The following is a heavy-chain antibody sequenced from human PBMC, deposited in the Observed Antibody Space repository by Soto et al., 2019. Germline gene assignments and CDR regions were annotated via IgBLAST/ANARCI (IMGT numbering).Heavy chain of an antibody. D-gene: IGHD2-2*03. Sequence: GGSLRLSCAASGFTFSRYGMHWVRQAPGKGLEWVSSISSSSSYIYYADSVKGRFTISRDNAKNSLYLQVNSLRAEDTAVYYCASGGYCSSTSWHGYYYYGMDVWGQGTTVTVSS. CDR2: ISSSSSYI. J-gene: IGHJ6*02. V-gene: IGHV3-21*01. CDR1: GFTFSRYG. CDR3: ASGGYCSSTSWHGYYYYGMDV.